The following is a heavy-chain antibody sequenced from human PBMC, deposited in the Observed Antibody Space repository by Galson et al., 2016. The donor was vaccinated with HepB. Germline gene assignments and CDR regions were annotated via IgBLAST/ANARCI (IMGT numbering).Heavy chain of an antibody. CDR1: GFRFSHYA. CDR3: AKARWGWYYFDS. Sequence: SLRLSCAASGFRFSHYAMHWVRQAPGKGLEWLASLSYDANTEHYADSVKGRFTISRDNSKNTLSLQTNSLTTEDTAIYFCAKARWGWYYFDSWGQGALVTVSS. J-gene: IGHJ4*02. CDR2: LSYDANTE. V-gene: IGHV3-30-3*01. D-gene: IGHD2-21*01.